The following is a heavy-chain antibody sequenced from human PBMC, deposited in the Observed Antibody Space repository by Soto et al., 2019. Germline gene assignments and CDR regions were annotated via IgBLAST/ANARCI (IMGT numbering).Heavy chain of an antibody. CDR1: GGSLSGNY. V-gene: IGHV4-34*01. D-gene: IGHD2-21*02. CDR2: THHSGST. CDR3: ARTTAAIHLNY. Sequence: SETLSLTCAVYGGSLSGNYWGWIRQPPGKGLEWIGETHHSGSTAYNPPLKSRVTISVDTSRNQFSLKLNSVTAAVTAVYYCARTTAAIHLNYWSQGTLVTVSS. J-gene: IGHJ4*02.